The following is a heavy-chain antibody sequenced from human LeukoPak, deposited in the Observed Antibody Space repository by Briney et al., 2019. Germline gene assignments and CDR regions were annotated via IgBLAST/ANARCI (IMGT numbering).Heavy chain of an antibody. CDR1: GGTFISYA. CDR3: ARARFSITGGVTLYYFDY. V-gene: IGHV1-69*05. Sequence: SVKVSCKASGGTFISYAISRVRQAPGQGLEWMGGIIPIFGTANYAQKFQGRVTITTDESTSTAYMELSSLRSEDTAVYYCARARFSITGGVTLYYFDYWGQGTLVTVSS. J-gene: IGHJ4*02. CDR2: IIPIFGTA. D-gene: IGHD5-18*01.